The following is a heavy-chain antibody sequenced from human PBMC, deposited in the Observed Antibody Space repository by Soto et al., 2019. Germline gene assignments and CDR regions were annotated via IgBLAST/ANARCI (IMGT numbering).Heavy chain of an antibody. CDR1: GFTVSSNY. CDR2: IYSGGST. Sequence: EVQLVESGGGLVQPGGSLRLSCAASGFTVSSNYMSWVRQAPGKGLEWVSVIYSGGSTYYADSVKGRFTISRDNSKNTLYLQMNSLRAEDTAVYYCAPAAAGTAGYYYYYMDVWGKGTTVTVSS. D-gene: IGHD6-13*01. J-gene: IGHJ6*03. V-gene: IGHV3-66*01. CDR3: APAAAGTAGYYYYYMDV.